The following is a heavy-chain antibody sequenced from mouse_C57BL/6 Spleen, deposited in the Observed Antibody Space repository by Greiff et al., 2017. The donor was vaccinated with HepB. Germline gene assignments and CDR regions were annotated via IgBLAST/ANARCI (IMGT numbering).Heavy chain of an antibody. CDR2: IYPGDGDT. J-gene: IGHJ4*01. Sequence: VQLQQSGPELVKPGASVKISCKASGYAFSSSWMNWVKQRPGKGLEWIGRIYPGDGDTNYNGKFKGKATLTADKSSSTAYMQLSSLTSEDSAVDFCARGGYYAMDYWGQGTSVTVSS. CDR3: ARGGYYAMDY. CDR1: GYAFSSSW. V-gene: IGHV1-82*01.